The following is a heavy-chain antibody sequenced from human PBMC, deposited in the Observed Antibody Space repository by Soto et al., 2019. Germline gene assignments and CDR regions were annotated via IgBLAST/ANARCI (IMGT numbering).Heavy chain of an antibody. D-gene: IGHD3-22*01. CDR3: ARLIHCLTTAGYFDY. Sequence: QLQLQESGPGLVKPSETLSLTCTVSGGSISSSSYYWGWIRQPPGKGLEWIGSIYYSGKTYYNPSLKSRVTISVDTSKNHFSLKLSSVTAADTTVYYCARLIHCLTTAGYFDYWGQGTLVTVSS. CDR2: IYYSGKT. V-gene: IGHV4-39*02. CDR1: GGSISSSSYY. J-gene: IGHJ4*02.